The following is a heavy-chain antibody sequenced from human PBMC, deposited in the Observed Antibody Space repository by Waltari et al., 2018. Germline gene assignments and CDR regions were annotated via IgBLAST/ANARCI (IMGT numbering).Heavy chain of an antibody. CDR1: GVTVSNND. V-gene: IGHV3-53*01. CDR2: IYSGGTT. CDR3: ARNQVETALGY. Sequence: EVQLVESGGGLIQPGGSRRLSCGASGVTVSNNDMTWLRQAPGKGRELVSLIYSGGTTYYADSVRGRFTISRDGSKNKVYLQMNSLRAEDTAVYFCARNQVETALGYWGQGTLVTVSS. J-gene: IGHJ4*02. D-gene: IGHD2-21*02.